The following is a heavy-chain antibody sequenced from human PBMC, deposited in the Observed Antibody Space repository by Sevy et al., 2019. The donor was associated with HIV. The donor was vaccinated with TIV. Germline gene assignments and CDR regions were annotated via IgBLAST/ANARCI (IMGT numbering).Heavy chain of an antibody. CDR1: GFTFSSYG. D-gene: IGHD3-10*01. V-gene: IGHV3-33*01. J-gene: IGHJ4*02. Sequence: GGSLRLSCAASGFTFSSYGMHWVRQAPGKGLEWVALIWYDGTNKYYADSVKGRFTISRDNSKNTLYLQMNSLRAEDTAVYYCASGAYYYPARCQNFDYWGPGTLVTVSS. CDR3: ASGAYYYPARCQNFDY. CDR2: IWYDGTNK.